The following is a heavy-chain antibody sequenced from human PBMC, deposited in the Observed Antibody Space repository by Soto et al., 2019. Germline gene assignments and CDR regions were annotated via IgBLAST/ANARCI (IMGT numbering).Heavy chain of an antibody. CDR3: TTESTGDKGDDAFDI. D-gene: IGHD7-27*01. CDR2: IKSKTDGGTT. V-gene: IGHV3-15*01. J-gene: IGHJ3*02. CDR1: GFTFSNAW. Sequence: EVQLVESGGGLVKPGGSLRLSCAASGFTFSNAWMSWVRQAPGKGLEWVGRIKSKTDGGTTDYAAPVKGRFTISRDDSKNPLYLQMNRLKTEDTAVYYCTTESTGDKGDDAFDIWGQGTMVTVSS.